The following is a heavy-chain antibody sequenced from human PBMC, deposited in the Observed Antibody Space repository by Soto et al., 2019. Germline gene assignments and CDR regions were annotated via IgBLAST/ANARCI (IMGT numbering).Heavy chain of an antibody. V-gene: IGHV1-69*06. CDR2: IIPIFGTA. J-gene: IGHJ4*02. CDR3: ARVVGATGWLAY. D-gene: IGHD1-26*01. Sequence: SVKVSCKASGGTFSSYAMSWVRQAPGQGLEWMGGIIPIFGTANYAQKFQGRVTITADKSTRTAYMELSSLRSEDTAVYYCARVVGATGWLAYWGQGTVVTVYS. CDR1: GGTFSSYA.